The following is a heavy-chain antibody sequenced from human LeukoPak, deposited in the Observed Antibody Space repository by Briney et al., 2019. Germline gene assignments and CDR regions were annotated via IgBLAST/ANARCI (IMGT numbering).Heavy chain of an antibody. V-gene: IGHV4-34*01. CDR1: GGSFSGYY. J-gene: IGHJ4*02. D-gene: IGHD2-21*01. CDR2: INHSGST. CDR3: ARLGYSPQPDY. Sequence: SETLSLTCAVYGGSFSGYYWSWICQPPGKGLEWIGEINHSGSTNYNPSLKSRVTISVDTSKNQFSLKLSSVTAADTAVYYCARLGYSPQPDYWGQGTLVTVSS.